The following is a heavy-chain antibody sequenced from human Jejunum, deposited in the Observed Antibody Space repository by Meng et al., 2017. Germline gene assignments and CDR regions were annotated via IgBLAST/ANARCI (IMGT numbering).Heavy chain of an antibody. J-gene: IGHJ4*02. CDR1: GGSISDYY. CDR3: ARGNEYSNYGADF. Sequence: QVQLQQWGAGLFKPSETLSLTCAVYGGSISDYYWTWIRQPPGKGLEWIGEINDSGSTNYNPSLKSRVTISVDTSKSQFYLRVSSVTAADTAVYYCARGNEYSNYGADFWGQGTLVTVSS. V-gene: IGHV4-34*01. D-gene: IGHD4-11*01. CDR2: INDSGST.